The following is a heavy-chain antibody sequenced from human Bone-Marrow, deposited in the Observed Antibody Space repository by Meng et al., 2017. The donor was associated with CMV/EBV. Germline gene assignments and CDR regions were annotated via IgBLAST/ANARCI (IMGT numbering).Heavy chain of an antibody. CDR2: IIPILGIA. CDR1: GGTLSSNA. Sequence: SVKVSCKASGGTLSSNAISWVRQAPGQGLEWMGRIIPILGIANYAQKSQGRVTITADKSTSTAYMELSSLRAEDTAVYYCARDGEVGATSYYYYGMDVWGQGTTVTVSS. J-gene: IGHJ6*02. D-gene: IGHD1-26*01. V-gene: IGHV1-69*04. CDR3: ARDGEVGATSYYYYGMDV.